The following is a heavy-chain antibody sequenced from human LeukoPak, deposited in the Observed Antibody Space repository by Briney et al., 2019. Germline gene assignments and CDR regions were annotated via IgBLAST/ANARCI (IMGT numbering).Heavy chain of an antibody. Sequence: SETLSLTCTVSGGSISSSSYYWGWIRQPPGKGLEWIGSIYYSGSTYYNPSLKSRVTISVDTSKNQISLKLSSVTAADTAVYYYARQELRFLEWLRYFDYWGQGTLVTVSS. J-gene: IGHJ4*02. CDR1: GGSISSSSYY. CDR3: ARQELRFLEWLRYFDY. V-gene: IGHV4-39*01. D-gene: IGHD3-3*01. CDR2: IYYSGST.